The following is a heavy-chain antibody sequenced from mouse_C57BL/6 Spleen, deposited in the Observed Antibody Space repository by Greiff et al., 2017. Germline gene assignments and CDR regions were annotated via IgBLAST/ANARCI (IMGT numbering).Heavy chain of an antibody. V-gene: IGHV14-4*01. CDR2: IDPENGDT. D-gene: IGHD2-1*01. Sequence: VQLQQSGAELVRPGASVKLSCTASGFNIKDDYMHWVKQRPEQGLEWIGWIDPENGDTEYASKFQGKATITADTSSNTAYLQLSSLTSEDTAVDYCTTRIYYGNYDYWGQGTTLTVSS. J-gene: IGHJ2*01. CDR3: TTRIYYGNYDY. CDR1: GFNIKDDY.